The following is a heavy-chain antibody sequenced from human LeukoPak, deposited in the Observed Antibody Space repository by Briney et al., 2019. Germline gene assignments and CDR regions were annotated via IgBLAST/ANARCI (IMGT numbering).Heavy chain of an antibody. Sequence: QPGRSLRLSCAASGFTFSSYGMHWVRQAPGKGLEWVAVISYDGSNKYYADSVKGRFTISRDKSKNTVSLQMNSLRGEDTAVYYCAKGGGTSPRHYFDNWGQGTLVTVSS. CDR3: AKGGGTSPRHYFDN. J-gene: IGHJ4*02. D-gene: IGHD1-14*01. CDR2: ISYDGSNK. CDR1: GFTFSSYG. V-gene: IGHV3-30*18.